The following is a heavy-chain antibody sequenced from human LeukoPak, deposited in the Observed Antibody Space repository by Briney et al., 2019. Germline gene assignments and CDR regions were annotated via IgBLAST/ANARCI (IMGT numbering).Heavy chain of an antibody. V-gene: IGHV4-61*02. D-gene: IGHD1-26*01. J-gene: IGHJ4*02. CDR3: ARDPGPGEFDY. CDR1: GGSISSGSYY. CDR2: IYTSGST. Sequence: PSETLSLTCTVSGGSISSGSYYWSWIRQPAGKGLEWIGRIYTSGSTNYNPSLKSRVTISVDTSKNQFSLKLSSVTAADTAVYYCARDPGPGEFDYWGQGTLVTVSS.